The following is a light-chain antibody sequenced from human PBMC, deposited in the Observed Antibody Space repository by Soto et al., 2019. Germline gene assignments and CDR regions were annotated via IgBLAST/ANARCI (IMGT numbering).Light chain of an antibody. Sequence: QAVVTQPPSVSGAPGQRVTISCTGSSSNIGAGYDVHWYQQLPGTAPKLLIYGNSNRPSGVPDRFSGSKSGTSASLAITGIQAEDAADYYCQSYDSSLSVWVFGGGTKVTVL. V-gene: IGLV1-40*01. J-gene: IGLJ3*02. CDR1: SSNIGAGYD. CDR2: GNS. CDR3: QSYDSSLSVWV.